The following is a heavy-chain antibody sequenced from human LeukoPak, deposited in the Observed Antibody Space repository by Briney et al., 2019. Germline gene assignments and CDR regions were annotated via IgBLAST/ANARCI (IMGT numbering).Heavy chain of an antibody. CDR1: GYTFTSYG. CDR3: ARESPYNWNDGIDY. J-gene: IGHJ4*02. CDR2: IGAYNGNT. D-gene: IGHD1-20*01. V-gene: IGHV1-18*01. Sequence: ASVKVSCKASGYTFTSYGISWVRQAPGQGLEWMGWIGAYNGNTNYAQKLQGRVTMTTGTSTSTAYMELRSLRSDDTAVYYCARESPYNWNDGIDYWGQGTLVTVSS.